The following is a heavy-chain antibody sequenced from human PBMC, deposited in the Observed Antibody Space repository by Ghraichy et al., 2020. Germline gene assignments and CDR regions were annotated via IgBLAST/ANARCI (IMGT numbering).Heavy chain of an antibody. CDR3: AREGYNWNVLFDY. J-gene: IGHJ4*02. Sequence: SETLSLTCAVYGGSFSGYYWSWIRQPPGKGLEWIGEINHSGSTNYNPSLKSRVTISVDTSKNQFSLKLSSVTAADTAVYYCAREGYNWNVLFDYWGQGTLVTVSS. D-gene: IGHD1-1*01. V-gene: IGHV4-34*01. CDR1: GGSFSGYY. CDR2: INHSGST.